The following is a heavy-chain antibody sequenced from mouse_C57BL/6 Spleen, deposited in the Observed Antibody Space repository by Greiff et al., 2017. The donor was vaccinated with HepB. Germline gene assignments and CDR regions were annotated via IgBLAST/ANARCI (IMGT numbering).Heavy chain of an antibody. Sequence: EVQLQQSGPELVKPGASVKIPCKASGYTFTDYNMDWVKQSHGKSLEWIGDINPNNGGTIYNQKFKGKATVTVDKSSSTAYMELRSPTSEDTAVYYSARGRDGHFGYWGQGTTLTVSS. CDR3: ARGRDGHFGY. CDR2: INPNNGGT. J-gene: IGHJ2*01. D-gene: IGHD2-3*01. CDR1: GYTFTDYN. V-gene: IGHV1-18*01.